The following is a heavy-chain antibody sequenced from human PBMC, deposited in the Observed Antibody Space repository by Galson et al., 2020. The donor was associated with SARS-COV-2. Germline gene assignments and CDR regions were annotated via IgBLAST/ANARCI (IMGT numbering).Heavy chain of an antibody. J-gene: IGHJ4*02. V-gene: IGHV1-24*01. Sequence: ASVKVSCKVSGYTLTELSMHWVRQAPGKGLEWMGGFDPEDGETIYAQKFQGRVTMTEDTSTDTAYMELSSLRSEDTAVYYCATSYALITMVRGVITLDYWGQGTLVTVSS. D-gene: IGHD3-10*01. CDR2: FDPEDGET. CDR1: GYTLTELS. CDR3: ATSYALITMVRGVITLDY.